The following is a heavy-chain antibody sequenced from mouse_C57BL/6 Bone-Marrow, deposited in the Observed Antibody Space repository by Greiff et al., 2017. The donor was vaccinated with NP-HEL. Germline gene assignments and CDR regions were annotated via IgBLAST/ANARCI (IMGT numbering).Heavy chain of an antibody. J-gene: IGHJ3*01. CDR1: GYTFTSYW. Sequence: QVQLQQPGAELVRPGTSVKLSCKASGYTFTSYWMHWVKQRPGQGLEWIGVIDPSDSYTNYNQKFKGKATLTVDTSSSTAYMQLSSLTSEDSAVYYCARWDGYWGWFAYGGQGTLVTVSA. V-gene: IGHV1-59*01. CDR2: IDPSDSYT. D-gene: IGHD2-3*01. CDR3: ARWDGYWGWFAY.